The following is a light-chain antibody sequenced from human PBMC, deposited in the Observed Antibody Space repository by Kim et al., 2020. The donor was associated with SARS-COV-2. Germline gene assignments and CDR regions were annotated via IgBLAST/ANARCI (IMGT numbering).Light chain of an antibody. V-gene: IGLV3-21*04. CDR3: QVLDTSTDLLVV. J-gene: IGLJ2*01. CDR1: NIGRKD. CDR2: YNS. Sequence: SYELTQPPSLSVAPGQTASIPCEADNIGRKDVHWFQRKAGQAPVLVIYYNSDRPSGIPERFSGSNSGNTATLTISGVEAGDEAEYFCQVLDTSTDLLVVFGGGTKLTVL.